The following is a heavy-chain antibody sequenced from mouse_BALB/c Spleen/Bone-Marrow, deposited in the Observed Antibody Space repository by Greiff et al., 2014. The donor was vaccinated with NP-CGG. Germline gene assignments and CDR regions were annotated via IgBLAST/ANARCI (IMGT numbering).Heavy chain of an antibody. CDR1: GFSLTSYG. CDR3: SRVYTATGAMEY. J-gene: IGHJ4*01. V-gene: IGHV2-9*02. D-gene: IGHD1-2*01. Sequence: QVQLKESGPGLVAPSQSLSITCTVSGFSLTSYGVHWVRQPRGKGLEWLGVIWADGNTNYNSALMSQLSIRKDNSKSPVFLKMKSLQPEDEATDLCSRVYTATGAMEYWGQGTSVTVSS. CDR2: IWADGNT.